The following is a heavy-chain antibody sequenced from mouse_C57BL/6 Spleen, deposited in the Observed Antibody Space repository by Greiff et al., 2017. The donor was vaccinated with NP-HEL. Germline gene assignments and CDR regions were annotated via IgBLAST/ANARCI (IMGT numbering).Heavy chain of an antibody. D-gene: IGHD1-1*01. Sequence: QVQLKQPGAELVMPGASVKLSCKASGYTFTSYWMHWVKQRPGQGLEWIGEIDPSDSYTNYNQKFKGKSTVTVDKSSSTAYMQLSSLTSEDSAVYYCARPYYYGSSPYWYFDVWGTGTTVTVSS. CDR2: IDPSDSYT. V-gene: IGHV1-69*01. CDR1: GYTFTSYW. J-gene: IGHJ1*03. CDR3: ARPYYYGSSPYWYFDV.